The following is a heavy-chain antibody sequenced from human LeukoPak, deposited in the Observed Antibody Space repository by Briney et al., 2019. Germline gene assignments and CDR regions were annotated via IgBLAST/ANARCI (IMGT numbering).Heavy chain of an antibody. V-gene: IGHV3-53*01. D-gene: IGHD3-22*01. CDR1: GLTVSSNY. CDR2: IYSGGST. Sequence: GGSLRLSCAASGLTVSSNYMTWVRQAPGKGLEWVSVIYSGGSTYYADSVKGRFTISRDNSKNTLYLQMNSLRAEDTAVYYCARDVTTGFDYWGQGTLVTVSS. J-gene: IGHJ4*02. CDR3: ARDVTTGFDY.